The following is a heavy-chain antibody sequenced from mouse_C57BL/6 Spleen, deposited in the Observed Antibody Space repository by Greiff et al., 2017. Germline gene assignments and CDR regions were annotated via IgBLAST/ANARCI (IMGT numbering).Heavy chain of an antibody. V-gene: IGHV1-69*01. J-gene: IGHJ1*03. CDR2: IDPSDSYT. D-gene: IGHD1-1*01. CDR1: GYTFTSYW. CDR3: ASYCGSSHWYFDV. Sequence: QVQLKQPGAELVMPGASVKLSCKASGYTFTSYWMHWVKQRPGQGLEWIGEIDPSDSYTNYNQKFKGKSTLTVDKSSSTAYMQLRSLTSEDSAVYYCASYCGSSHWYFDVWGTGTTVTVSS.